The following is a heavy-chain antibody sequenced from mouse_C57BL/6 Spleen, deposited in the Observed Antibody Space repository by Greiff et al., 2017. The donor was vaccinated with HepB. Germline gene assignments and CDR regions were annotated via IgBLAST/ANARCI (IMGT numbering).Heavy chain of an antibody. CDR1: GYTFTSYW. D-gene: IGHD3-2*02. CDR3: ARSAGYGFAY. V-gene: IGHV1-50*01. CDR2: IDPSDSYT. Sequence: QVQLQQPGAELVKPGASVKLSCKASGYTFTSYWMQWVKQRPGQGLEWIGEIDPSDSYTNYNQKFKGKATLTVDTASNTAYMQLSSLTSEDSAVYYCARSAGYGFAYWGQGTLVTVSA. J-gene: IGHJ3*01.